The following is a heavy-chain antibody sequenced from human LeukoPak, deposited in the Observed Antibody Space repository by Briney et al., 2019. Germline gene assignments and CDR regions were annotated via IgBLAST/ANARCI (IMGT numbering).Heavy chain of an antibody. J-gene: IGHJ3*02. V-gene: IGHV4-59*08. Sequence: KPSETLSLTCAVSGGSVSGHYWSWIRQPQGKGLEWIGYISSTGIANSNPSGKNRVTISSDTSKNQFSLTLSSATAADTAVYYCARPSPRYCSGGSCNSFDIWGQGILVTVSS. CDR2: ISSTGIA. CDR3: ARPSPRYCSGGSCNSFDI. CDR1: GGSVSGHY. D-gene: IGHD2-15*01.